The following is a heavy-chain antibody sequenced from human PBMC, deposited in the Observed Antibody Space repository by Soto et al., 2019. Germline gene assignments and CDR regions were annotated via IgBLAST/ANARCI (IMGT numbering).Heavy chain of an antibody. J-gene: IGHJ6*02. Sequence: PGGSLRLSCAASGFTFSNYAMSWVRQAPGKGLEWVSAISGSDNYSYYADSVKGRFTISRDNSKNTLYLQLNSLTAGDTAVYYCAPMGVWGQGTTVTVSS. CDR2: ISGSDNYS. CDR1: GFTFSNYA. V-gene: IGHV3-23*01. CDR3: APMGV.